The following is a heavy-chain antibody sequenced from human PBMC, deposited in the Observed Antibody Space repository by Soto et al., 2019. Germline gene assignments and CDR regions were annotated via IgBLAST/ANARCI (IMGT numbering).Heavy chain of an antibody. D-gene: IGHD2-15*01. CDR2: IYYSGLT. CDR1: GGSVSSGRYY. V-gene: IGHV4-61*01. CDR3: VRTPTSPRRFDS. Sequence: SETLSLTCTVSGGSVSSGRYYWSWIRQPPGKGLEWIGYIYYSGLTNYSPSLKSRVAISIDTSKNQFSLILRSVTAADTAVYYCVRTPTSPRRFDSWGQGTLVTVSS. J-gene: IGHJ5*01.